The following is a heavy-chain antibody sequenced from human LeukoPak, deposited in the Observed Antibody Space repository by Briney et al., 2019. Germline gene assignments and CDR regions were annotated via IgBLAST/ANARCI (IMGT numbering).Heavy chain of an antibody. CDR2: ISGNGGKT. CDR3: AKDEGDYGDYGDY. D-gene: IGHD4-17*01. Sequence: GGSLRLSCAASGFTFDSYAMSWVRQAPGKGLEWVSGISGNGGKTYYADSVNGRFTISRDNSKNTLYLQMNSLRAEDTAVYYCAKDEGDYGDYGDYWGQGTLVTVSS. V-gene: IGHV3-23*01. CDR1: GFTFDSYA. J-gene: IGHJ4*02.